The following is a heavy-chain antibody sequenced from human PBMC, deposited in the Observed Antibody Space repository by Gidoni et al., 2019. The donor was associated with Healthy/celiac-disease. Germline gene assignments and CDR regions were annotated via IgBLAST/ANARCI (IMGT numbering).Heavy chain of an antibody. CDR3: AGHPSDYDSSCYYSY. V-gene: IGHV1-8*01. CDR2: MNPNSGNT. Sequence: QEQLVQSGAEVKKLGASVKGSCKASESTLTSYDIHWVQQSNGQGLEWLGWMNPNSGNTGYAQKFQSRVTMTRNTSIITAYMELSSLRSEDTAVYYCAGHPSDYDSSCYYSYWGQGTLVTVSS. D-gene: IGHD3-22*01. J-gene: IGHJ4*02. CDR1: ESTLTSYD.